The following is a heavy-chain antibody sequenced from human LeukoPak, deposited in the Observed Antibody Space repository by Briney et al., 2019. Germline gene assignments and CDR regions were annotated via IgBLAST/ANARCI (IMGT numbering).Heavy chain of an antibody. D-gene: IGHD5-24*01. CDR1: GFTFSSYA. CDR3: AKTRSRWLQSDYYYYYMDV. V-gene: IGHV3-23*01. Sequence: GGSLRLSCAASGFTFSSYAMSWVRQAPGKGLEWVSAISGSGGSTYYADSVKGRFTISRDNSKNTLYLQMNSLRAEDTAVYYCAKTRSRWLQSDYYYYYMDVWGKGTTVTVS. CDR2: ISGSGGST. J-gene: IGHJ6*03.